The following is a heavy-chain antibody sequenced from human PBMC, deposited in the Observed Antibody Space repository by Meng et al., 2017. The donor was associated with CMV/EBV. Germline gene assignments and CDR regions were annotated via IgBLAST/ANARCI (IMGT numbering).Heavy chain of an antibody. J-gene: IGHJ4*02. Sequence: SGDSVSSNSAAWSWIRQSPSRGLEWLGRTYYRSKWFNDYAVSVKSRITINPDTSRNQFSLQLNSVTPEDTAVYYCAREANGGLLFDYWGQGSLVTVSS. CDR1: GDSVSSNSAA. D-gene: IGHD4-23*01. CDR2: TYYRSKWFN. CDR3: AREANGGLLFDY. V-gene: IGHV6-1*01.